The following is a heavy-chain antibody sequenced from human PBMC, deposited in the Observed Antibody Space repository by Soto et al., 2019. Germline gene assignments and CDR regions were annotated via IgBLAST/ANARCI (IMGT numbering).Heavy chain of an antibody. D-gene: IGHD2-2*01. CDR2: INAGNGNT. J-gene: IGHJ6*02. Sequence: QVQLVQSGAGVKKPGASVKVSCKASGYSFTSYAIYWVRQAPGQRLEWMGWINAGNGNTKYSQKFQGRVTITSDTSASTAYMGLSSLRSEDTAVYFCARGVENIVVVLDVFGYYGMDVWGQGTTVTVSS. CDR3: ARGVENIVVVLDVFGYYGMDV. CDR1: GYSFTSYA. V-gene: IGHV1-3*01.